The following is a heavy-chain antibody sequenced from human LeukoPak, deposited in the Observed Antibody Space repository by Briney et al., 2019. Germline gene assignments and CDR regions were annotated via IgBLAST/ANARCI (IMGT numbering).Heavy chain of an antibody. Sequence: GGSLRLSCAASGFTFSRYGMHWVRQAPGKGLEWVAVIWYDGSNEGYVESVKGRFTISRDNSKSTLYLQMNSPRAEDTAVYYCARGNIVGATAFEHWGQGTLVSVPS. D-gene: IGHD1-26*01. J-gene: IGHJ4*02. V-gene: IGHV3-33*01. CDR1: GFTFSRYG. CDR3: ARGNIVGATAFEH. CDR2: IWYDGSNE.